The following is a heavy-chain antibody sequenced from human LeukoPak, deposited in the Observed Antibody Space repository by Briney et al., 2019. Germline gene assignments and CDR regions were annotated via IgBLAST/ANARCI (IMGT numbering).Heavy chain of an antibody. CDR2: ISSDGSTT. V-gene: IGHV3-74*01. Sequence: GGSLRLSCADSGYIFIDFCMRWLRESPGQGPVRVSRISSDGSTTYYAVSVKGRFTISRHNAKTTLDLQMSRLRVDDTAVYYCGTAKYGGQAT. CDR1: GYIFIDFC. CDR3: GTAKY. J-gene: IGHJ4*02.